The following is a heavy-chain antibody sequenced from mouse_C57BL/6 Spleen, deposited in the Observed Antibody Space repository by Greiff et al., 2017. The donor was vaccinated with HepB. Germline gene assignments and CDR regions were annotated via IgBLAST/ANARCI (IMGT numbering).Heavy chain of an antibody. J-gene: IGHJ1*03. CDR1: GFTFSDYY. Sequence: EVKLVESEGGLVQPGSSMKLSCTASGFTFSDYYMAWVRQVPEKGLEWVANINYDGSSTYYLDSLKSRFFISRANAKNILYLQMSSLKSEDTATYYCARVRDYYGSSYWYFDVWGTGTTVTVSS. CDR3: ARVRDYYGSSYWYFDV. D-gene: IGHD1-1*01. V-gene: IGHV5-16*01. CDR2: INYDGSST.